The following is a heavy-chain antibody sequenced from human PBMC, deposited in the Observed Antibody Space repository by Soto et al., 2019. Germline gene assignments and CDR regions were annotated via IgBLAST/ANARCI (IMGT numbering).Heavy chain of an antibody. CDR3: AGERETSSWFLSGFEY. Sequence: QVQLVESGGGVVQPGRSLRLSCAASGLTFIRHAMHWVRQVPGKGLEWVAAISDDGSKKHYVDSVKGRFSISRDKSRNTVFLQTNSLRAEDTGVYFCAGERETSSWFLSGFEYWGQGTLVTVSS. CDR2: ISDDGSKK. CDR1: GLTFIRHA. D-gene: IGHD6-19*01. V-gene: IGHV3-30-3*01. J-gene: IGHJ4*02.